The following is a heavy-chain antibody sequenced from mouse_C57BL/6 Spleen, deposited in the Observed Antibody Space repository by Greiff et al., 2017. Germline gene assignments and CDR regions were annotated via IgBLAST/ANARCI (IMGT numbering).Heavy chain of an antibody. CDR3: ARFYDYAAMDY. D-gene: IGHD2-3*01. CDR2: ISDGGSYT. V-gene: IGHV5-4*01. J-gene: IGHJ4*01. Sequence: VQLKQSGGGLVKPGGSLKLSCAASGFTFSSYAMSWVRQTPEKRLEWVATISDGGSYTYYPDNVKGRFTISRDNAKNNLYLQMSHLKSEDTAMYYCARFYDYAAMDYWGQGTSVTVSS. CDR1: GFTFSSYA.